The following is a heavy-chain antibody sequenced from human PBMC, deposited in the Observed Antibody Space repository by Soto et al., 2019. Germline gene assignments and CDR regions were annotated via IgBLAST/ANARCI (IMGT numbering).Heavy chain of an antibody. J-gene: IGHJ6*02. CDR3: AKDTRDYYYGMDV. CDR2: ISYDGSNK. CDR1: GFTFSSYG. V-gene: IGHV3-30*18. Sequence: GGSLRLSCAASGFTFSSYGMHWVRQAPGKGLEWVAVISYDGSNKYYADSVKGRFTISRDNSKNTLDLQMNSLRAEDTAVYYCAKDTRDYYYGMDVWGQGTTVTVSS.